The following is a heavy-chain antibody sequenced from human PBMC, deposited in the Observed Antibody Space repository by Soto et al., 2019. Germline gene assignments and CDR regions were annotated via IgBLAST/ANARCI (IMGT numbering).Heavy chain of an antibody. Sequence: GSLRLSCAASGFTFSSYAMTWVRQAPGKGLEWVSGVSGSGGSPYYADSVKGRFTISRDNSRNTLYLQMNSLRAEDTAVYYCAKDVKYYYGSGSSFDYWGQGTLVTVSS. CDR1: GFTFSSYA. CDR3: AKDVKYYYGSGSSFDY. D-gene: IGHD3-10*01. J-gene: IGHJ4*02. V-gene: IGHV3-23*01. CDR2: VSGSGGSP.